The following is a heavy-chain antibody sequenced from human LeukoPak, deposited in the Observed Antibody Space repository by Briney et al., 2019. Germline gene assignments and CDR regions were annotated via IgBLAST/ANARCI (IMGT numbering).Heavy chain of an antibody. CDR2: INANSGGT. V-gene: IGHV1-2*02. CDR3: ARVVAAAVSHWFDP. D-gene: IGHD6-13*01. J-gene: IGHJ5*02. CDR1: GYTFTGYY. Sequence: ASVKVSCEASGYTFTGYYMHWVRQAPGQGLEWMGWINANSGGTNYAQKFQGRVTMTRDTSISTAYMELSRLRSDDTAVYYCARVVAAAVSHWFDPWGQGTLVTVSS.